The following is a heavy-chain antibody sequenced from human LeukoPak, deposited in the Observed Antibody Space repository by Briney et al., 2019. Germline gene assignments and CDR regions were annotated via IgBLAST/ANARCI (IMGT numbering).Heavy chain of an antibody. V-gene: IGHV1-69*13. CDR1: GGTFSSYA. Sequence: GASVKVSCKASGGTFSSYAICWVRQAPGQGLEWMGGIIPIFGTANYAQKFQGRVTITADESTSTAYMELSSLRSEDTAVYYCARDYSIVVVPAAMNDWFDPWGQGTLVTVSS. D-gene: IGHD2-2*01. CDR3: ARDYSIVVVPAAMNDWFDP. CDR2: IIPIFGTA. J-gene: IGHJ5*02.